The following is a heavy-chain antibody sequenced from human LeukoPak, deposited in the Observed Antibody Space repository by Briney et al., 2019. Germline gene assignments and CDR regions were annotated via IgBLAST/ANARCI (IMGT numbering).Heavy chain of an antibody. Sequence: GRALRLFCSASGFIYSHYGMHWVRQAPGKGLEWGAVIWSDGTNRFYAGSVKGRFTISRDNSQNTLFLQMNSLRAEDTAVYYCVRDAQRGFDYSNSLAYWGHGTLVTVSS. CDR3: VRDAQRGFDYSNSLAY. J-gene: IGHJ4*01. V-gene: IGHV3-33*01. D-gene: IGHD4-11*01. CDR2: IWSDGTNR. CDR1: GFIYSHYG.